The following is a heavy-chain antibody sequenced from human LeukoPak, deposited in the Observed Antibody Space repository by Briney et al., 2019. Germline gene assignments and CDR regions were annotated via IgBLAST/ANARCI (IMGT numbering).Heavy chain of an antibody. CDR2: ISSSSSYI. CDR3: ARDRGPYCSGGSCYSSHDWFDP. Sequence: PGGSLRLSCAASGFTFSSYSMNWVRQAPGKGLEWVSSISSSSSYIYYADSVKGRFTISRDNAKNSLYLQMNSLRAEDTAVYYCARDRGPYCSGGSCYSSHDWFDPWGQGTLVTVSS. D-gene: IGHD2-15*01. V-gene: IGHV3-21*04. CDR1: GFTFSSYS. J-gene: IGHJ5*02.